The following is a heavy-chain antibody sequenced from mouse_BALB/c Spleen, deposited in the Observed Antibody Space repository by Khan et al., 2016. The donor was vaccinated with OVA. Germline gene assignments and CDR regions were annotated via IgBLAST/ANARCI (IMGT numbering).Heavy chain of an antibody. J-gene: IGHJ2*01. CDR2: IYPGISDT. V-gene: IGHV1-5*01. CDR3: TRSYESYYVDY. Sequence: VQLQQSGTVLARPGASVKMSCKASGYSFTSYWMHWVKQRPGQGLEWIGAIYPGISDTRYNQKFKGKAKLTAVPSASPAYMEFSNLTNEDSAVYYCTRSYESYYVDYWGQGTTLTVSS. CDR1: GYSFTSYW. D-gene: IGHD2-3*01.